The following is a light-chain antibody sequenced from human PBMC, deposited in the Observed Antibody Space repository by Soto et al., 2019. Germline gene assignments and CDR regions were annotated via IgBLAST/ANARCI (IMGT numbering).Light chain of an antibody. CDR2: GAS. J-gene: IGKJ1*01. CDR3: HQYGSAPPWT. V-gene: IGKV3-20*01. Sequence: ELVLTPSPVPPSLFPGARATLSCRASQSVSSSYLAWYQQKPGQAPRLLIYGASSRATGIPDRFSGSGSGTDFTLTISRVEPEDFAVYYCHQYGSAPPWTFGQGTKVDIK. CDR1: QSVSSSY.